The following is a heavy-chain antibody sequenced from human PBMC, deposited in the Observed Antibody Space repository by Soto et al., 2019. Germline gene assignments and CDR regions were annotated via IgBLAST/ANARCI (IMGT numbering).Heavy chain of an antibody. CDR2: ISAYNGNT. J-gene: IGHJ4*02. CDR3: AREDEQWLVGSFDY. Sequence: GASVKVSCKASGYTFTSYGISWVRQAPGQGLEWMGWISAYNGNTNYAQKLQGRVTMTTDTSTSTAYMELRSLRSDDTAVYYCAREDEQWLVGSFDYWGQGTLVTVSS. D-gene: IGHD6-19*01. V-gene: IGHV1-18*01. CDR1: GYTFTSYG.